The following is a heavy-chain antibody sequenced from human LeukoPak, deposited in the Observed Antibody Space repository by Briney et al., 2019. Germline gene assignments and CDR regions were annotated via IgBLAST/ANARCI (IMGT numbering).Heavy chain of an antibody. J-gene: IGHJ4*02. D-gene: IGHD6-19*01. Sequence: SGTLSLTCAVSGGSFSSSNWWSWVRQPPGQGLEWSGEIYHSGSTNYNPSLKSRVTISVDKSKNQFSLKLNSVTAVHTAVSFCARATGAGHFDYCGQGTLVTVSS. V-gene: IGHV4-4*02. CDR1: GGSFSSSNW. CDR3: ARATGAGHFDY. CDR2: IYHSGST.